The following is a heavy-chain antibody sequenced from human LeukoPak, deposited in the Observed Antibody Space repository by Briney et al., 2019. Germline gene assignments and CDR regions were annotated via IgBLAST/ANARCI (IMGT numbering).Heavy chain of an antibody. D-gene: IGHD3-10*01. V-gene: IGHV3-23*01. Sequence: GGSVTLSCGASGFTFRRFALGWVRPAPGEGVGLVWEISGWCRSTYYAHSVKGRFTISRDNSKNTLYLQMNSLRAEDPAVYYCAKDLELLWFGEFYMDVWGKGTTVTIFS. CDR3: AKDLELLWFGEFYMDV. CDR2: ISGWCRST. CDR1: GFTFRRFA. J-gene: IGHJ6*03.